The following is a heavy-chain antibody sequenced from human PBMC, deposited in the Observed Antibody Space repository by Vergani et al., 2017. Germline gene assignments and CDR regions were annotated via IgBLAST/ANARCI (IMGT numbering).Heavy chain of an antibody. CDR3: SADGYDFWRGPNWYFDL. J-gene: IGHJ2*01. CDR1: GGTFSSYA. CDR2: VIPIFGTA. V-gene: IGHV1-69*06. D-gene: IGHD3-3*01. Sequence: QVQLVQSGAEVKKPGSSVKVSCKASGGTFSSYAISWVRQAPGQGLEWMGGVIPIFGTANYAQKFQGRVTITADKSTSTAYMELSSLRSEDKAVYYCSADGYDFWRGPNWYFDLWGRGTLVTVSS.